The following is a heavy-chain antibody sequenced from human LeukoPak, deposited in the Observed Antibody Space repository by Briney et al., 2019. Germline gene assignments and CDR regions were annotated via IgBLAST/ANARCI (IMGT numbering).Heavy chain of an antibody. CDR1: GASFSDYY. CDR3: ARDRVFEGAIGDY. D-gene: IGHD3-3*01. J-gene: IGHJ4*02. Sequence: PSETLSLTCAVSGASFSDYYWNWLRQPPGKGLEWIGEISHFGSTDYNPSLKSRVTISVDTSKNQFSLQLTSVTAADTAVYYCARDRVFEGAIGDYWGQGTLVTVSS. CDR2: ISHFGST. V-gene: IGHV4-34*01.